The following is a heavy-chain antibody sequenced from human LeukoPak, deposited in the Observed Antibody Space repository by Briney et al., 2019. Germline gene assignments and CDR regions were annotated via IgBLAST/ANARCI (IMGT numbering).Heavy chain of an antibody. D-gene: IGHD1-26*01. V-gene: IGHV4-30-4*01. J-gene: IGHJ5*02. CDR1: GGSISSGDYY. Sequence: SQTLSLTCTVSGGSISSGDYYWSWIRQPPGKGLEWIGYIYYSGSTYYNPSLKSRVTISVDTSKNQFSLKLSSVTAADTAVYYCARPQTLGGIGGWNPNWFDPWGQGTLVTVSS. CDR2: IYYSGST. CDR3: ARPQTLGGIGGWNPNWFDP.